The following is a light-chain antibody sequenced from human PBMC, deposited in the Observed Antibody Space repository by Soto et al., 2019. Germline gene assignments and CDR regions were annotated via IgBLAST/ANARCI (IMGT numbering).Light chain of an antibody. J-gene: IGKJ1*01. CDR2: AAS. Sequence: DIQMTQSPSTLSAAVGGRITIACRASQTSSSYLTWYQQKPGKAPKLLIYAASTLQSGVPSRFSGSGSGTDFTLAISSLQPEDFATYYCQQRYRIPPTFGQGTKVDIK. CDR1: QTSSSY. CDR3: QQRYRIPPT. V-gene: IGKV1-39*01.